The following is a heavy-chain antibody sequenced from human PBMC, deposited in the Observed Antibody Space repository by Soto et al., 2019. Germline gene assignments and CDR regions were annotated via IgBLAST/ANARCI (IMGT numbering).Heavy chain of an antibody. D-gene: IGHD6-19*01. Sequence: QVQLVESGGGVVQPGRSLRLSCAASGFTFRNYGVHWVRQPPGKGLEWVAVISYDGIHKYYADSVKGRFTISRDNSKNTLYLQMNSLRAEDTAVYYCAKDGLGGSGWYYFDYWGQGTLVTVSS. CDR1: GFTFRNYG. CDR2: ISYDGIHK. V-gene: IGHV3-30*18. CDR3: AKDGLGGSGWYYFDY. J-gene: IGHJ4*02.